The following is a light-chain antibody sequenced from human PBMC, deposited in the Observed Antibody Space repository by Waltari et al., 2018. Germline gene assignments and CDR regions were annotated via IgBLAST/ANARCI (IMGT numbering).Light chain of an antibody. V-gene: IGLV8-61*01. CDR2: YID. CDR3: ALYVHSGLWI. Sequence: QTVVTQEPSFSVSPGGTVTLPCCLNSCSVSATHLPSWYQQTPGQPPRALMYYIDSRTSGVPNRCSGSIIGDKAALTITGAQADDESDYYCALYVHSGLWIFGGGTRLTVL. J-gene: IGLJ2*01. CDR1: SCSVSATHL.